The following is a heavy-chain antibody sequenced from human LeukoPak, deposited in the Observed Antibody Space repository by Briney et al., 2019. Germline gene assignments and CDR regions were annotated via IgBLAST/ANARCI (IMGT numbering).Heavy chain of an antibody. D-gene: IGHD2-2*01. CDR2: ISAYNGNT. V-gene: IGHV1-18*01. CDR1: GYTFTSYG. J-gene: IGHJ4*02. Sequence: ASVKVSCKASGYTFTSYGISWVRQAPGQGLEWMGWISAYNGNTNYAQKLQGRVTMTTDTSTSTAYMELRSLRSDDTAVYYCARDPNIVVVPAALDFDYWGQGTLVTVSS. CDR3: ARDPNIVVVPAALDFDY.